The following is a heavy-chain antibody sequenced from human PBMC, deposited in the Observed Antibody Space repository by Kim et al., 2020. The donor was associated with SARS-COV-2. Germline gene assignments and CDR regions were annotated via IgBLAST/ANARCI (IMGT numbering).Heavy chain of an antibody. V-gene: IGHV1-3*01. CDR3: ARKNYDSSGYYYFDY. Sequence: QTFQGRVTFTRDTSANTAYMELSSLRSEDTAVYYCARKNYDSSGYYYFDYWGQGTLVTVSS. J-gene: IGHJ4*02. D-gene: IGHD3-22*01.